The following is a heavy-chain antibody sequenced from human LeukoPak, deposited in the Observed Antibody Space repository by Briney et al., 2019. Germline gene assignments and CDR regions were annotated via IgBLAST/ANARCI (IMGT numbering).Heavy chain of an antibody. J-gene: IGHJ5*02. CDR1: GGSISDNY. CDR2: MHTGGAT. D-gene: IGHD3-22*01. Sequence: SETLSLTCTVSGGSISDNYWSWIRQPAGKGLEWFGRMHTGGATTYNPSLKSRLTMSGDPSKDQFSLTLSSVTAADAAIYYCARNYYDRSGYYHPWGQGTVVTVSS. V-gene: IGHV4-4*07. CDR3: ARNYYDRSGYYHP.